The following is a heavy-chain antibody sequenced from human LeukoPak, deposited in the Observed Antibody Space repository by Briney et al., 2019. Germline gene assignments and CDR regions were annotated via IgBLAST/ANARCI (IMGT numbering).Heavy chain of an antibody. CDR2: ISVDGSNK. CDR3: ARAGRGYSYGYSDGTYDY. J-gene: IGHJ4*02. V-gene: IGHV3-30*04. Sequence: GGSLRLSCAASGFTFSTYAMHWVRQAPGKGLEWVAVISVDGSNKYYADSLKGRFTISRDNSKNTLYMQMNSLRAEDTAVYYCARAGRGYSYGYSDGTYDYWGQGTLVTVSS. D-gene: IGHD5-18*01. CDR1: GFTFSTYA.